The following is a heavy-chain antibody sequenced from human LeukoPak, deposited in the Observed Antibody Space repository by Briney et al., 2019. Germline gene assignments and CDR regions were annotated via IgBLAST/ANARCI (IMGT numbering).Heavy chain of an antibody. CDR1: GYTFTSYG. CDR2: ISAYNGNT. J-gene: IGHJ6*02. D-gene: IGHD2-2*01. CDR3: ARDRVVVPAAISYYYYGMDV. V-gene: IGHV1-18*01. Sequence: ASVKVSCKASGYTFTSYGISWVRQAPGQGLEWMGWISAYNGNTNYAQKLQGRVTMTTDTSTSTAYMELRSLRSDDTAVYYCARDRVVVPAAISYYYYGMDVWGQGTTVTVSS.